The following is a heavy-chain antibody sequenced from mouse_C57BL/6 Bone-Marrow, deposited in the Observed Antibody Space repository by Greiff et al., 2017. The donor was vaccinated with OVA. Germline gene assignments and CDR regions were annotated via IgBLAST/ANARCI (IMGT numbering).Heavy chain of an antibody. CDR3: AREYGSSYGFAY. Sequence: VQLQQPGAELVMPGASVKLSCKASGYTFTSYWMHWVKQRPGQGLEWIGEIDPSDSYTNYNQKFKGKSTLTVDKSSSTAYMQLSSLTSEDSAVYYCAREYGSSYGFAYWGQGTLVTVSA. CDR2: IDPSDSYT. D-gene: IGHD1-1*01. V-gene: IGHV1-69*01. J-gene: IGHJ3*01. CDR1: GYTFTSYW.